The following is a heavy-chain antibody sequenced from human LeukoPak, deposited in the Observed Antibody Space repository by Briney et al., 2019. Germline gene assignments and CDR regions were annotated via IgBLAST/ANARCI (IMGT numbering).Heavy chain of an antibody. D-gene: IGHD3-10*01. CDR3: ARDITMVRGPPFSFDY. CDR1: GGSFSGYY. Sequence: SETLSLTCAVYGGSFSGYYWSWIRQPPGKGLEWIGEINHSGSTNYNPSLKGRVTISVDTSKNQFSLKLSSVTAADTAVYYCARDITMVRGPPFSFDYWGQGTLVTVSS. V-gene: IGHV4-34*01. CDR2: INHSGST. J-gene: IGHJ4*02.